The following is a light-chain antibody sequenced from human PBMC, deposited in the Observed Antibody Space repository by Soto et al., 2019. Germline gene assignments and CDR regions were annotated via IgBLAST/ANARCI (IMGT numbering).Light chain of an antibody. CDR3: SSYAGSNNVVV. CDR2: EVS. V-gene: IGLV2-8*01. J-gene: IGLJ2*01. Sequence: QSVLTQPPSASGSPGQSVTISCTGTSSDVGGYNYVSWYQQHPGEAPKLMIYEVSKRPSGVPDRFSGSKSGNTASLTVSGLQAEDEADYYCSSYAGSNNVVVFGGGTKVTV. CDR1: SSDVGGYNY.